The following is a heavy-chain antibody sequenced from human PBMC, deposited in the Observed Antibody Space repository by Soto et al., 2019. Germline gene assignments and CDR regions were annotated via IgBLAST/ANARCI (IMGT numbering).Heavy chain of an antibody. CDR1: SGSISSGSYY. Sequence: QVQLQESGRGLVKPSQTLSLTGTVSSGSISSGSYYWSWIRQHPGKGLEWIGYIYDSGSTYYNPYPKSRVTISVDTSKNQFSLKLSSVTAAYTAVYYCASEGGIVGATAADYWAQGTLVTVSS. CDR3: ASEGGIVGATAADY. D-gene: IGHD1-26*01. V-gene: IGHV4-31*03. CDR2: IYDSGST. J-gene: IGHJ4*02.